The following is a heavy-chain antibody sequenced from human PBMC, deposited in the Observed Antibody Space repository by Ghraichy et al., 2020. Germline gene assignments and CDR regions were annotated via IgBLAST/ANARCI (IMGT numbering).Heavy chain of an antibody. V-gene: IGHV3-48*03. J-gene: IGHJ4*02. CDR1: GFTFSSYE. Sequence: GESLNISCAASGFTFSSYEMNWVRQAPGKGLEWVSYISPSGNSIYYADSVKGRFTVSRDNSKNSLYLQMNSLRAEDTAVYYCGGGGSVYYWGQGTLVTVSS. CDR3: GGGGSVYY. CDR2: ISPSGNSI. D-gene: IGHD2-15*01.